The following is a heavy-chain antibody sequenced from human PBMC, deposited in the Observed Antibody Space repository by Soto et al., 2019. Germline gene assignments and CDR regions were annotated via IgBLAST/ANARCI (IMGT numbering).Heavy chain of an antibody. CDR2: FDPEDGET. J-gene: IGHJ6*02. CDR3: ANLPYGDYIAYYYGMDV. Sequence: ASVKVSCKVSGYTLTELSMHWVRQAPGKGLEWMGGFDPEDGETIYAQKFQGRVTMTEDTSTDTAYMELSSLRSEDTAVYYCANLPYGDYIAYYYGMDVWGQGTTVTVSS. V-gene: IGHV1-24*01. D-gene: IGHD4-17*01. CDR1: GYTLTELS.